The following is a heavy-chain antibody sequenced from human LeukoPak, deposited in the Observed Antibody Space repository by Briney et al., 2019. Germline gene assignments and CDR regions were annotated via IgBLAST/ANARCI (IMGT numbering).Heavy chain of an antibody. CDR1: GGSISSYY. CDR3: ARGSYGDYVSPFDN. J-gene: IGHJ4*02. CDR2: IYYSGST. Sequence: SETLSLTCTVSGGSISSYYWSWIRQPPGKGLEWIGYIYYSGSTNYNPSLKSRVTISVDTSKNQFSLKLSSVTAADTAVYYCARGSYGDYVSPFDNWGQGTLVTVSS. D-gene: IGHD4-17*01. V-gene: IGHV4-59*01.